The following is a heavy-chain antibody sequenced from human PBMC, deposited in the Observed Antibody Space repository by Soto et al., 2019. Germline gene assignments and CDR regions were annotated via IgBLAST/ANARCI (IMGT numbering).Heavy chain of an antibody. J-gene: IGHJ5*02. CDR2: ISGSGGST. V-gene: IGHV3-23*01. CDR1: GFTFSSYA. Sequence: GESLKISCAASGFTFSSYAMSWVRQAPGKGLEWVSAISGSGGSTYYADSVKGRFTISRDNSKNTLYLQMNSLRAEDTAVYYCAKDLPAANWFDPWGQGTLVTVSS. D-gene: IGHD2-2*01. CDR3: AKDLPAANWFDP.